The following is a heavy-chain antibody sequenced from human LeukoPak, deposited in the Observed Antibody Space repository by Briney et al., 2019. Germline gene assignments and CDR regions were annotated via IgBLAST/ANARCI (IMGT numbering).Heavy chain of an antibody. V-gene: IGHV3-30*02. CDR1: GFTFSSYG. CDR3: AKTRLMGHNWFDP. D-gene: IGHD2-8*01. CDR2: IRYDGSNK. Sequence: GGSLRLSCAASGFTFSSYGMHWVRQAPGKGPEWVAFIRYDGSNKYYADSVKGRFTISRDNSKNTLYLQMNSLRAEDTAVYYCAKTRLMGHNWFDPWGQGTLVTVSS. J-gene: IGHJ5*02.